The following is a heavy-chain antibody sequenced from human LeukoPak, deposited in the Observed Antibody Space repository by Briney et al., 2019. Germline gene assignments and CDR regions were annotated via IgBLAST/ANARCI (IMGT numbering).Heavy chain of an antibody. V-gene: IGHV3-21*01. CDR2: ISSSSAYT. CDR1: GFTFSSYS. CDR3: ARAPFRDYYGSGSYFDY. D-gene: IGHD3-10*01. Sequence: NPGGSLRLSCAASGFTFSSYSMNWVRQAPGKGLEWVSSISSSSAYTYYADSMKGRFTISRDNAKNSLYLQADSLRDEDTAVYYCARAPFRDYYGSGSYFDYWGQGSLVTVSS. J-gene: IGHJ4*02.